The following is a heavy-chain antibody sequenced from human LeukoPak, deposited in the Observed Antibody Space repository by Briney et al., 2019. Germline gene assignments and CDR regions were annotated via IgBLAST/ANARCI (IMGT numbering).Heavy chain of an antibody. CDR2: INWNGGST. Sequence: GGSLRLSCAASGFTFDDYGMSWVRQAPGKGLEWVSGINWNGGSTGYADSVKGRFTISRDSAKNSLYLQMNSLRAEDTALYYCARHHHYYDSSGYPQFDPWRQGTLVTVSS. CDR1: GFTFDDYG. CDR3: ARHHHYYDSSGYPQFDP. V-gene: IGHV3-20*04. J-gene: IGHJ5*02. D-gene: IGHD3-22*01.